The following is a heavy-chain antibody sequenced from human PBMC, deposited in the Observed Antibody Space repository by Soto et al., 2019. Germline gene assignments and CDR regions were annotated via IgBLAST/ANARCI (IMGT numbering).Heavy chain of an antibody. CDR1: GGSISSYY. J-gene: IGHJ4*02. CDR3: ASIAVAGRGLFDY. Sequence: ASETLSVTCTVSGGSISSYYWRWIRQPPGKGLEWIGYIYYSGSTNYNPSLKSRVPISVETSKNQFSLKLSSVTAADTAVYYCASIAVAGRGLFDYWGQGTLVTVSS. D-gene: IGHD6-19*01. CDR2: IYYSGST. V-gene: IGHV4-59*01.